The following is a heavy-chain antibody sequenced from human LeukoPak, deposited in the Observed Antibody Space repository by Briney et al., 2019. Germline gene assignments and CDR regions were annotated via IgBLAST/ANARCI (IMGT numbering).Heavy chain of an antibody. V-gene: IGHV4-59*01. D-gene: IGHD6-13*01. Sequence: SETLSLTCTVSGGSISNYWWSWIRQPPGKGLEWMGYVFDSGSTNYNPSLKSRVTISVDSSKKQFSLKLSSVTAADTAVYYCARGYSSSWNYFDYWGQGTLVSVSS. CDR3: ARGYSSSWNYFDY. CDR2: VFDSGST. CDR1: GGSISNYW. J-gene: IGHJ4*02.